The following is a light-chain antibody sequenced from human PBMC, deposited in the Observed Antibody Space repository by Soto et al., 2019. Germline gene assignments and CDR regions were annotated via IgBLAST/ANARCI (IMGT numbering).Light chain of an antibody. Sequence: DIQMTQSPSSLSASVGDRVTITCRASQSISSFLNWYQQKPGKAPRLLIYAASSLQSGVPSRFSVSGSGTDFTLPISSLQPEDFATYYCQQSYSTPETFGQGTKVEIK. V-gene: IGKV1-39*01. CDR2: AAS. CDR3: QQSYSTPET. CDR1: QSISSF. J-gene: IGKJ1*01.